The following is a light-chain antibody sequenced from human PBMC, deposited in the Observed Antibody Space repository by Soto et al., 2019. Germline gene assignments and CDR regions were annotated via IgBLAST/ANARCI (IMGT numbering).Light chain of an antibody. CDR1: SSDIGGYNY. CDR2: DVS. V-gene: IGLV2-14*01. Sequence: QSALTQPASMSGSPGQSVTISCAGTSSDIGGYNYVSWYQHHPGTAPKLIIYDVSSRPSGVSHRFSASKSGNTASLTISGLQAEDEADYYCSSFSVASPLFGTGTKATVL. J-gene: IGLJ1*01. CDR3: SSFSVASPL.